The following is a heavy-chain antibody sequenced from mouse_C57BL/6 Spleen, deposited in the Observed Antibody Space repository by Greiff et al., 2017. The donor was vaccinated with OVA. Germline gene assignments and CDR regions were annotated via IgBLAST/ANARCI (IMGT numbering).Heavy chain of an antibody. V-gene: IGHV14-1*01. D-gene: IGHD2-1*01. CDR3: TYGNSGGIYAMDY. Sequence: EVQLQQSGAELVRPGASVKLSCTASGFNIKDYYMHWVKQRPEQGLEWIGRIDPEDGDTEYAPKFQGKATMTADTSSNTAYLQLSSLTSEDTAVYYCTYGNSGGIYAMDYWGQGTSVTVSS. CDR1: GFNIKDYY. CDR2: IDPEDGDT. J-gene: IGHJ4*01.